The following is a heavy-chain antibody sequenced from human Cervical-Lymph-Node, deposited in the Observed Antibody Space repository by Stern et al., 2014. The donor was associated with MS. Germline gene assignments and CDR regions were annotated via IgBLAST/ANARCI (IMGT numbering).Heavy chain of an antibody. CDR3: ARIVLSSSWFLVPYYFDY. CDR1: GFSLSNARMG. Sequence: EESGPVLVKPTETLTLTCTVSGFSLSNARMGVSWIRQPPGKALEWLAHIFSNDEKSYSTSLKSRLTISKDPSKSQVVLTMTNMDPVDTATYYCARIVLSSSWFLVPYYFDYWGQGTLVTVSS. D-gene: IGHD6-13*01. CDR2: IFSNDEK. J-gene: IGHJ4*02. V-gene: IGHV2-26*01.